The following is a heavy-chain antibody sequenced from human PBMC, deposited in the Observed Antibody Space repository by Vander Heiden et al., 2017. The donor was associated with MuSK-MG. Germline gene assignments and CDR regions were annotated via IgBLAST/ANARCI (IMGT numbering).Heavy chain of an antibody. Sequence: WVSYISSSSSTIYYADSVKGRFTISRDNAKNSLYLQMNSLRAEDTAVYYCARGYCSSTSCFDLPGDAFDIWGQGTMVTVSS. CDR2: ISSSSSTI. CDR3: ARGYCSSTSCFDLPGDAFDI. J-gene: IGHJ3*02. V-gene: IGHV3-48*01. D-gene: IGHD2-2*01.